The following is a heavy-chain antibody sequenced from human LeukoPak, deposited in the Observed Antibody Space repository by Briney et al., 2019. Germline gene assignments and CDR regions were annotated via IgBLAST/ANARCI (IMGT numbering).Heavy chain of an antibody. V-gene: IGHV3-9*01. Sequence: GGSLRLSCAASGFTFDDYAMHWVRQAPGKGLEWVSGISWNSGSIGYADSVKGRFTISRDNAKNSLYLQMNSLRAEDTALYYCAKGLYSSSCPDYWGQGTLVTVSS. CDR2: ISWNSGSI. D-gene: IGHD6-13*01. CDR1: GFTFDDYA. J-gene: IGHJ4*02. CDR3: AKGLYSSSCPDY.